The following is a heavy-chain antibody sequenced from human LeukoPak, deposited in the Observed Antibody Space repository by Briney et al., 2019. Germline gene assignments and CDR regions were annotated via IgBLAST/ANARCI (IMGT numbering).Heavy chain of an antibody. CDR3: ARGGWPNSSGWYRFDY. D-gene: IGHD6-19*01. CDR1: GYTFTSYG. V-gene: IGHV1-18*01. Sequence: GASVKVSCKASGYTFTSYGISWVRQAPGQGLEWMGWISAYNGNTNYAQKLQGRVTMTTDTSTSTAYMELRSLRSDDTAVYYCARGGWPNSSGWYRFDYWGQETLVTVSS. CDR2: ISAYNGNT. J-gene: IGHJ4*02.